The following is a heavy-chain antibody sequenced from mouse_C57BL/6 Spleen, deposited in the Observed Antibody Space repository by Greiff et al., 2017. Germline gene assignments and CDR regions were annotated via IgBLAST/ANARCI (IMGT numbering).Heavy chain of an antibody. D-gene: IGHD2-1*01. J-gene: IGHJ1*03. Sequence: VQVVESGPGLVAPSQSLSITCTVSGFSLTSYAISWVRQPPGKGLEWLGVIWTGGGTNYNSALKSRLSISKDNSKSQVFLKMNSLQTDDTARYYCARRGSYGNPWYFDVWGTGTTVTVSS. V-gene: IGHV2-9-1*01. CDR2: IWTGGGT. CDR1: GFSLTSYA. CDR3: ARRGSYGNPWYFDV.